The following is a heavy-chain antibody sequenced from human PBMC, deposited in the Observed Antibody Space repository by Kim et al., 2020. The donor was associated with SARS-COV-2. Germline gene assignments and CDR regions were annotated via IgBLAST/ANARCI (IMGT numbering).Heavy chain of an antibody. V-gene: IGHV4-34*01. CDR3: ARGSRGV. D-gene: IGHD3-10*01. J-gene: IGHJ6*02. Sequence: HRGSTIYNPSLKSRVTISIDTSKNQFSLKLRSVTAADTAVYYCARGSRGVWGQGTTVTVSS. CDR2: HRGST.